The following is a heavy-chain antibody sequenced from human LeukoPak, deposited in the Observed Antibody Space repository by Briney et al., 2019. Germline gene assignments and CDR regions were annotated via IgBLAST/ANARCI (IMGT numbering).Heavy chain of an antibody. CDR2: ISWDSGSI. D-gene: IGHD6-19*01. V-gene: IGHV3-9*01. Sequence: GRSLRLSCAGSGFIFNNYAMHWVRQPPGKGLEWVSGISWDSGSIDYADSVKGRFTISRNNAKNSLYLQMNSLRVEDTAFYYCAKDNRRHYTSGPNPDSLHWGQGALVTVSS. CDR1: GFIFNNYA. CDR3: AKDNRRHYTSGPNPDSLH. J-gene: IGHJ4*02.